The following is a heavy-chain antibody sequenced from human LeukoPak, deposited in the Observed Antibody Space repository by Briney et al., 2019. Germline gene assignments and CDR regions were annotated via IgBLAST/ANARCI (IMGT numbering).Heavy chain of an antibody. V-gene: IGHV3-33*01. CDR3: ASASIVDAFDI. CDR1: GFTFSSYG. J-gene: IGHJ3*02. Sequence: GGSLRLSCAASGFTFSSYGMHWVRQAPGKGLEWVAVIWYDGSNKYYADSVKGRFTISRDNSKNTLYLQMNSLRAEDTAVYYCASASIVDAFDIWGQGTMVTVSS. CDR2: IWYDGSNK. D-gene: IGHD1-26*01.